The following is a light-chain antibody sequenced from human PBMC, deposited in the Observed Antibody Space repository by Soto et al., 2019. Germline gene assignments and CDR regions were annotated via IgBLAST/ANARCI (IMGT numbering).Light chain of an antibody. V-gene: IGKV3-15*01. J-gene: IGKJ4*01. Sequence: EILLQHSHVTLSVYPGERATPSCRASQSVSTNLAWYQQKPGQGPRLLIFGASTRAIGIPARFSGSGSGTDFTLTISSLQSEDFAVYYCQHYNELPLTFGGGTKVDIK. CDR1: QSVSTN. CDR3: QHYNELPLT. CDR2: GAS.